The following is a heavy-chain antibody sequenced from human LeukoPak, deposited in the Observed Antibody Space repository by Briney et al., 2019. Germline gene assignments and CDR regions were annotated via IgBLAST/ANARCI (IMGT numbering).Heavy chain of an antibody. CDR2: ISSSGSTM. CDR1: GFTFGDYY. V-gene: IGHV3-11*01. J-gene: IGHJ3*02. Sequence: PGGSLRLSCAASGFTFGDYYMGWVRQAPGKGLEWVSYISSSGSTMLCPDSVKGRFTISRDNAKKSLYLQLNSLRAGDTAVYYCARALHDAFDIWGQGTMVTVSS. CDR3: ARALHDAFDI.